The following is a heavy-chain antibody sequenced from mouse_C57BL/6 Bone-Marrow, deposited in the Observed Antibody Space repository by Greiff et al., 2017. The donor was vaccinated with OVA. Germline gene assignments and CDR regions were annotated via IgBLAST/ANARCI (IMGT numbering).Heavy chain of an antibody. CDR1: GYAFSSYW. J-gene: IGHJ2*01. V-gene: IGHV1-82*01. Sequence: QVQLQQSGPELVKPGASVKISCKASGYAFSSYWMNWVQQRPGKGLEWIGRIYPGDGDTNYKGKFKGKATLTADKSSSTAYMQLRRLTSEDSAVYFCARHEDGYYASYFDYWGQGTTLTVSS. CDR2: IYPGDGDT. D-gene: IGHD2-3*01. CDR3: ARHEDGYYASYFDY.